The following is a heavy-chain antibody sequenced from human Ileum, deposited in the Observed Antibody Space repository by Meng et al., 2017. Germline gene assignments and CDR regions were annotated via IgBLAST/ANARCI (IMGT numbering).Heavy chain of an antibody. D-gene: IGHD2-2*03. CDR1: NGSIFSSGYY. CDR3: AGGGYFDSFDV. Sequence: SETLSLTCTVSNGSIFSSGYYWSRTRQRPGKGLEWMGYIFHNGSHKYNPSLESRTTKSVDISQNQMSLRLTSVAAADKAKYFYAGGGYFDSFDVWGQGTRVTVSS. V-gene: IGHV4-31*03. CDR2: IFHNGSH. J-gene: IGHJ3*01.